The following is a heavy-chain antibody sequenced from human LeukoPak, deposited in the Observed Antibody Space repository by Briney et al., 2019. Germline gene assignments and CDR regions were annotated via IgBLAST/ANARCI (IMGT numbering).Heavy chain of an antibody. J-gene: IGHJ6*02. Sequence: ASVKVSCKASGYTFTSYAVNWVRQAPGQGLEWMGWINTNTGNPTYAQGFTGRFVFSLDTSVSTAYLQISSLKAEDTAVYYCARDNCGGDCYGYYYYGMDVWGQGTTVTVSS. CDR1: GYTFTSYA. D-gene: IGHD2-21*02. CDR3: ARDNCGGDCYGYYYYGMDV. V-gene: IGHV7-4-1*02. CDR2: INTNTGNP.